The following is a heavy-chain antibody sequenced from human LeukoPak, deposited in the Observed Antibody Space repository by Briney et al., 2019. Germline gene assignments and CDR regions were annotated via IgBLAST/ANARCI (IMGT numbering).Heavy chain of an antibody. Sequence: GGSLRLSCAASGFTLSSYAMSWVRQAPGKGLEWVSAISDTGNTYHADSVKGRFTISRDNAKNSLYLQMNSLRAEDTAVYYCAREGYYGSGSYYSTGYYYMDVWGKGTTVTISS. CDR2: ISDTGNT. CDR3: AREGYYGSGSYYSTGYYYMDV. D-gene: IGHD3-10*01. J-gene: IGHJ6*03. CDR1: GFTLSSYA. V-gene: IGHV3-23*01.